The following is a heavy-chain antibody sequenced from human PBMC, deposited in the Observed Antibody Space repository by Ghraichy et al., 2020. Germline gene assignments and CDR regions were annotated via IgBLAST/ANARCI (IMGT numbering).Heavy chain of an antibody. J-gene: IGHJ4*02. CDR2: INPNSGGT. D-gene: IGHD5-18*01. CDR1: GYTFTGYY. CDR3: ARNYVGIQYGLYYFDY. Sequence: ASVKVSCKASGYTFTGYYMHWVRQAPGQGLEWMGWINPNSGGTNYAQKFQGRVTMTRDTSISTAYMELSRLRSDDTAVYYCARNYVGIQYGLYYFDYWGQGTLVTVSS. V-gene: IGHV1-2*02.